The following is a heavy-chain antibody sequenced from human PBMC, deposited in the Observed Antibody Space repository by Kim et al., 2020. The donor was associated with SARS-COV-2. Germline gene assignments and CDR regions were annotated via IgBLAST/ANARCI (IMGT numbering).Heavy chain of an antibody. CDR1: GYTFTSYA. J-gene: IGHJ5*02. CDR2: INAGNGNT. D-gene: IGHD5-18*01. CDR3: ASGGLGYSYGLAGNNWFDP. V-gene: IGHV1-3*01. Sequence: ASVKVSCKASGYTFTSYAMHWVRQAPGQRLEWMGWINAGNGNTKYSQKFQGRVTITRDTSASTAYMELSSLRSEDTAVYYCASGGLGYSYGLAGNNWFDPWGQGTLVTVSS.